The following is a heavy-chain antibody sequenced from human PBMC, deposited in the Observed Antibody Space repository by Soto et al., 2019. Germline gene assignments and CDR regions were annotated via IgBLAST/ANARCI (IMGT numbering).Heavy chain of an antibody. J-gene: IGHJ6*03. CDR3: ASDIVVVPAASNYMDV. Sequence: PGGSLRLSCAASGFTFSSYSMNWVRQAPGKGLEWVSSISSSSSYIYYADSVKGRFTISRDNAKNSLYLQMNSLRAEDTAVYYCASDIVVVPAASNYMDVWGKGTTVTVSS. V-gene: IGHV3-21*01. CDR2: ISSSSSYI. CDR1: GFTFSSYS. D-gene: IGHD2-2*01.